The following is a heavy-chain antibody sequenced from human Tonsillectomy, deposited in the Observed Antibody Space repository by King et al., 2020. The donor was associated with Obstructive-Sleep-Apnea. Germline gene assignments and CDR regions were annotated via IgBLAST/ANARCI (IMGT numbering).Heavy chain of an antibody. CDR3: AKDVVVAASYAFDI. V-gene: IGHV3-9*01. J-gene: IGHJ3*02. CDR2: FILNRCSL. CDR1: GFTFDDYA. D-gene: IGHD2-15*01. Sequence: VQLVESGGGLVQPGRSLRLSCAASGFTFDDYAMHGVRQAPGKGLEWVSVFILNRCSLGYADSVKGRLTISRDNAKNSLYLQMNSLRAEDTALYYCAKDVVVAASYAFDIWGQGTMVTVSS.